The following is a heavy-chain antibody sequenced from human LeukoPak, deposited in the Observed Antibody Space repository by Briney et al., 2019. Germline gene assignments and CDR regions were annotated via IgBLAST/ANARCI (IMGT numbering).Heavy chain of an antibody. CDR2: IYCSGST. Sequence: SETLSLTCTVSGGSISSSSYYWGWIRQPPVKGLEWIGSIYCSGSTYYNPSLKSRVTISVDRSKNQFSLKLRSVTAADTAVYYCARVVQSTDSSGFYLPEYSQHWGQGTLVTVSS. V-gene: IGHV4-39*01. D-gene: IGHD3-22*01. CDR3: ARVVQSTDSSGFYLPEYSQH. CDR1: GGSISSSSYY. J-gene: IGHJ1*01.